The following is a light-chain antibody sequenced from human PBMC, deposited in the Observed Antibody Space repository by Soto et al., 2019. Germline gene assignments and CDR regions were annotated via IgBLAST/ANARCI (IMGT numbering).Light chain of an antibody. V-gene: IGLV1-51*01. J-gene: IGLJ2*01. CDR1: SSNTGNNY. CDR2: DNN. CDR3: GTWDSSLSAVV. Sequence: QSVLTQPPSVSAAPGQKVTISCSGSSSNTGNNYVSWYQQLPGIAPKLLIYDNNKRPSGIPDRFSGSKSGTSATLGITGLQTGDEADYYCGTWDSSLSAVVFGGGTKLTVL.